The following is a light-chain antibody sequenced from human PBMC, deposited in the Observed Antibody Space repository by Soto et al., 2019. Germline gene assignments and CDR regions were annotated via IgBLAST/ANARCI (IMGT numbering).Light chain of an antibody. Sequence: EVVMTQSPATLSVSPGERATLSCRASETVATNLAWYQQKPGQAPRLLISGASTRAAGIPARFSGSGSGTDFTLTISSLEPEDFAVYYCQQRSNWPTFGQGTRLEIK. CDR3: QQRSNWPT. V-gene: IGKV3-11*01. CDR2: GAS. J-gene: IGKJ5*01. CDR1: ETVATN.